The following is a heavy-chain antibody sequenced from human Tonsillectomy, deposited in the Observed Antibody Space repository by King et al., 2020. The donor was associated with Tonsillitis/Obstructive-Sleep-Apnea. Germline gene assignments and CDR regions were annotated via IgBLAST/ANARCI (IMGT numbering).Heavy chain of an antibody. D-gene: IGHD3-3*01. V-gene: IGHV3-33*01. Sequence: VQLVESGGGVVQPGRSLRLSCAASGFTFSRYGMHWVRQAPGKGLEWVALIWYDGSNKYYADSVKGRFTISRDDSKNTRSLQMNSLRAEDTALYYCARDSEHTIFAHYGMAVWGQGTTVTVSS. J-gene: IGHJ6*02. CDR3: ARDSEHTIFAHYGMAV. CDR2: IWYDGSNK. CDR1: GFTFSRYG.